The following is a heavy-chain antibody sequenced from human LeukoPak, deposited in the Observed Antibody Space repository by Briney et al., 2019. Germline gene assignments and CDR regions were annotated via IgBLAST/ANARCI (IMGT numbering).Heavy chain of an antibody. Sequence: GGSLRLSCAASGFTFSSAWMSWVRQAPGKGLEWVSSISSSSSYIYYADSVKGRFTISRDNAKNSLYLQMNSLRAEDTAVYYCARVRYQLLNQDAFDIWGQGTMVTVSS. J-gene: IGHJ3*02. CDR2: ISSSSSYI. D-gene: IGHD2-2*02. V-gene: IGHV3-21*01. CDR1: GFTFSSAW. CDR3: ARVRYQLLNQDAFDI.